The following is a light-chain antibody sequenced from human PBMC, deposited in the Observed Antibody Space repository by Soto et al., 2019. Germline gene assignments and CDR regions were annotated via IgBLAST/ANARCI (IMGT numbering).Light chain of an antibody. J-gene: IGKJ4*01. Sequence: DIQLTQSPSLLSASVGDRVTITCRASQDISKYLAWYLQKPGEAPKFLIYATSTLQSGVPSRFSGSGSGTEFTLTISSLQPEDFASYYCQQVNSYPLTFGGGTKVEIK. V-gene: IGKV1-9*01. CDR2: ATS. CDR1: QDISKY. CDR3: QQVNSYPLT.